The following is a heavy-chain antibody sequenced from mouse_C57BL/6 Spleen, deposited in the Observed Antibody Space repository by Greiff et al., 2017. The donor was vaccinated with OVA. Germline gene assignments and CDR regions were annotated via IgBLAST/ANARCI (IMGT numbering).Heavy chain of an antibody. CDR2: INPSSGYT. D-gene: IGHD2-4*01. Sequence: VQLQQSGAELARPGASVKMSCKASGYTFTSYTMHWVKQRPGQGLEWIGYINPSSGYTKYNQKFKDKATLTADKSSSTAYMQLSSLTSEDSAVYYCARNDDDAYWYFDVWGTGTTVTVSS. CDR3: ARNDDDAYWYFDV. J-gene: IGHJ1*03. V-gene: IGHV1-4*01. CDR1: GYTFTSYT.